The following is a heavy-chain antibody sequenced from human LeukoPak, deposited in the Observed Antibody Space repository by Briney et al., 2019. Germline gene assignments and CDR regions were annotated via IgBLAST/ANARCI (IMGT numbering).Heavy chain of an antibody. Sequence: SETLSLTCTVSGGSISSSSYYWGWIRQPPGKGLEWIGSIYYSGSTYYNPSLKSRVTISVDTSKNQFSLKLSSVTAADTAVYYCAREPRIAAAGMFWGQGTLVTVSS. V-gene: IGHV4-39*07. J-gene: IGHJ4*02. D-gene: IGHD6-13*01. CDR3: AREPRIAAAGMF. CDR1: GGSISSSSYY. CDR2: IYYSGST.